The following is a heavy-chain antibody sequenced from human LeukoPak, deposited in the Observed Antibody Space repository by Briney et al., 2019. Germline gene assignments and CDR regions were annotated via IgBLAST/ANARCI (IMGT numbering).Heavy chain of an antibody. CDR1: GYTFTSYD. J-gene: IGHJ6*02. Sequence: ASVKVYCKASGYTFTSYDINWVRQATGQGLEWMGWMNPNSGNTGYAQKFQGRVTMTRNTSISTAYMELSSLRSEDTAVYYCARVRPQEDGYHYYYYGMDVWGQGTTVTVSS. CDR2: MNPNSGNT. CDR3: ARVRPQEDGYHYYYYGMDV. V-gene: IGHV1-8*01. D-gene: IGHD6-25*01.